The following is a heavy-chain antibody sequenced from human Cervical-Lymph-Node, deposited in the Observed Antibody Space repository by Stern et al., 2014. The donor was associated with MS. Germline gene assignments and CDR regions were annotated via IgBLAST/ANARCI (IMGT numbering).Heavy chain of an antibody. CDR3: ARDTSSPERSDW. Sequence: EVQLVESGGGVVQPGKSLRLSCTASGFTVSRGYMTWVRQAPGQGLEWVSRITNVGCTFYTVSVKGRFTISRDDSKNTVYLHMTSLRAEDTAMYYCARDTSSPERSDWWGQGTLVTVSS. D-gene: IGHD1-1*01. CDR2: ITNVGCT. V-gene: IGHV3-53*01. CDR1: GFTVSRGY. J-gene: IGHJ4*02.